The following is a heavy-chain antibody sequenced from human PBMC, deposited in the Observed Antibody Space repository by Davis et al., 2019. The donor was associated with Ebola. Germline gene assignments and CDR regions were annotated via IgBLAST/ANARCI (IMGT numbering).Heavy chain of an antibody. Sequence: GESLKISCAASGFTFSSYAMSWVRQAPGKGLEWVSAISGSGGSTYYADSVKGRFTISRDNSKNTLYLQMNSLRAEDTDVYYCAKGLTMVQGYFDYWGQGTLVTVSS. CDR1: GFTFSSYA. V-gene: IGHV3-23*01. CDR2: ISGSGGST. CDR3: AKGLTMVQGYFDY. D-gene: IGHD3-10*01. J-gene: IGHJ4*02.